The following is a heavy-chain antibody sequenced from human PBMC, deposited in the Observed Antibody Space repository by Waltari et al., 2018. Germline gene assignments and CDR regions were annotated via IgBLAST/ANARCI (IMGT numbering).Heavy chain of an antibody. CDR2: IFNPEAT. Sequence: QVQLQESGPRLVKPSQPLSLTCTVSGPSMTSGNFFWNWIRQPAGKGLEWIGRIFNPEATNYNPSLDSRVTISLDTSKNLFSLEMTSVTDADTAVYYCARGSGSGTYYNDYFVSWGQGALVTVSS. CDR1: GPSMTSGNFF. D-gene: IGHD3-10*01. V-gene: IGHV4-61*02. J-gene: IGHJ4*02. CDR3: ARGSGSGTYYNDYFVS.